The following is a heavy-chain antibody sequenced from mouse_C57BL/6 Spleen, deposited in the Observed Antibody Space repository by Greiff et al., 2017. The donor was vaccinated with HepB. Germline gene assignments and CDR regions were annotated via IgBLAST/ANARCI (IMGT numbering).Heavy chain of an antibody. CDR3: ARETTVVEKDYAMDY. CDR2: IDPSDSYT. D-gene: IGHD1-1*01. J-gene: IGHJ4*01. V-gene: IGHV1-69*01. CDR1: GYTFTSYW. Sequence: QVQLQQPGAELVMPGASVKLSCKASGYTFTSYWMHWVKQRPGQGLEWIGEIDPSDSYTNYNQKFKGKSTLTVDKSSSTAYMQLSSLTSEDSAVYYCARETTVVEKDYAMDYWGQGTSVTVSS.